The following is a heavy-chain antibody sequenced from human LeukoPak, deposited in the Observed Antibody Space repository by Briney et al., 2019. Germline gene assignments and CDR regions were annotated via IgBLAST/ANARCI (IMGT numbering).Heavy chain of an antibody. V-gene: IGHV1-2*02. J-gene: IGHJ4*02. Sequence: ASVKVSCKASGYTFTVYYMHWVRQAPGQGLEWMGWINPNSGGTNYAQKFQGRVTMTRDTSISTAYMELSRLRSDDTAVYYCARVIGRWLQNAPAGYWGQGTLVTVSS. CDR3: ARVIGRWLQNAPAGY. CDR2: INPNSGGT. CDR1: GYTFTVYY. D-gene: IGHD5-24*01.